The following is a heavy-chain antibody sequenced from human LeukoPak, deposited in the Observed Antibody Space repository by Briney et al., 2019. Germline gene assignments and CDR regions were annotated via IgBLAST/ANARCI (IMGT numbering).Heavy chain of an antibody. CDR3: ARGYSSGWYFDY. Sequence: ASVKVSCKASGYTFTGYYMHWVRQAPGQGLEWMGWINPNSGGTNYAQKFQGRVTLTSDTSISTAYMELSRLRSDDTAVYYCARGYSSGWYFDYWGQGTLVTVSS. J-gene: IGHJ4*02. CDR2: INPNSGGT. CDR1: GYTFTGYY. D-gene: IGHD6-19*01. V-gene: IGHV1-2*02.